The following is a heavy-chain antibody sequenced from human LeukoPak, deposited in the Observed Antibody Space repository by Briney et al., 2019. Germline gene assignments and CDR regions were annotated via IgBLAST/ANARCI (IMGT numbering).Heavy chain of an antibody. V-gene: IGHV1-18*01. J-gene: IGHJ4*02. CDR2: VSAYNGNT. Sequence: ASVKVSCKASGYTFTSYGISWVRQAPGQGLEWMGWVSAYNGNTNYAQKLQGRVTMTTDTSASTAYMELRSLRSDDTAVYYCAKGVGSRGGGNNFDYWGQGTLVTVSS. D-gene: IGHD4-23*01. CDR1: GYTFTSYG. CDR3: AKGVGSRGGGNNFDY.